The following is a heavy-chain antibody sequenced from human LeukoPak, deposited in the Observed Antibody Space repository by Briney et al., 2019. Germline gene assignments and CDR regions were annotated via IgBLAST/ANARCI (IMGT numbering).Heavy chain of an antibody. CDR3: ARGTMVRGVISNNWFDP. V-gene: IGHV1-2*02. J-gene: IGHJ5*02. D-gene: IGHD3-10*01. Sequence: GASVKVSCKASGYTFTGYYMHWVRQAPGQGLEWMGWINPNSGGTNYAQKFQGRVTMTRDTSISTAYMELSRLRSDDTAVYYCARGTMVRGVISNNWFDPWGQGTLVTVSS. CDR2: INPNSGGT. CDR1: GYTFTGYY.